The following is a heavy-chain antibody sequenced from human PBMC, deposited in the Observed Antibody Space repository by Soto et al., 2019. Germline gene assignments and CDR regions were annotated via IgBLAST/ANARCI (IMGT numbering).Heavy chain of an antibody. CDR1: GYTFTGYY. CDR3: AREAKRGDAFDI. D-gene: IGHD5-12*01. Sequence: ASVKVSCKSSGYTFTGYYMHWVRQAPGQGLEWMGWINPNSGGTNYAQKFQGRVTMTRDTSISTAYMELSRLRSDDTAVYYCAREAKRGDAFDILGQWTIGTVSS. V-gene: IGHV1-2*02. J-gene: IGHJ3*02. CDR2: INPNSGGT.